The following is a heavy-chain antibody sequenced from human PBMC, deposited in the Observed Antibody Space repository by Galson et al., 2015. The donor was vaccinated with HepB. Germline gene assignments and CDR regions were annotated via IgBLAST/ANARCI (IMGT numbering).Heavy chain of an antibody. CDR1: GFTFSSYG. CDR2: IWYDGSNK. V-gene: IGHV3-33*06. Sequence: SLRLSCAASGFTFSSYGMHWVRQAPGKGLEWVAVIWYDGSNKYYADSVKGRFTVSRDNSKNTLYLQMNSLRAEDTAVYYCAKDTKLAPPSRYCSSTSCYTFGPGYFDYWGQGTLVTVSS. J-gene: IGHJ4*02. D-gene: IGHD2-2*02. CDR3: AKDTKLAPPSRYCSSTSCYTFGPGYFDY.